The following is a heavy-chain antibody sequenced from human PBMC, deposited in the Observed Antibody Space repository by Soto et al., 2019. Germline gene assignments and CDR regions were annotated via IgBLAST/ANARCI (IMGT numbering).Heavy chain of an antibody. CDR1: GFTFSSYS. J-gene: IGHJ5*02. Sequence: GGSLRLSCAASGFTFSSYSMNWVRQAPGKGLEWVSYISSSSSTIYYADSVKGRFTISRDNDKNSLYLQMNSLRAEDTDVYSCARLRDRLPWFDPWGKGTLVTVSS. CDR2: ISSSSSTI. CDR3: ARLRDRLPWFDP. V-gene: IGHV3-48*01.